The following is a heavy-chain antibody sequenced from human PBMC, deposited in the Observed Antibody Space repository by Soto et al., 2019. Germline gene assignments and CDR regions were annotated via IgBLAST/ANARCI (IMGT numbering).Heavy chain of an antibody. V-gene: IGHV4-61*01. Sequence: KPXXTLSLPCTVSGGSVSTGSYYWSWIRQPPGKGLEWIWKIFFTGSAHYNHSLRNRVTMSVETSKDQFSLTLTSLTAADTAVYYCARDGHGMDVWGQGTTVTVSS. J-gene: IGHJ6*02. CDR3: ARDGHGMDV. CDR2: IFFTGSA. CDR1: GGSVSTGSYY.